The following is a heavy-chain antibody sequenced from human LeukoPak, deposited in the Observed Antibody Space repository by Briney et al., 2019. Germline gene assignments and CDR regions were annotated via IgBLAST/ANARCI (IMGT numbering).Heavy chain of an antibody. V-gene: IGHV4-61*02. D-gene: IGHD6-19*01. CDR3: ARGLQQWLVLGNAFDI. CDR1: GGSISSGSYY. Sequence: SETLSLTCTVSGGSISSGSYYWGWLRQPAGTGLEWSGRIYTSGSTNYNPSLKSRVTMSLDTSKNQFSLKLSSVTAADTAVYYCARGLQQWLVLGNAFDIWGQGTMVTVSS. J-gene: IGHJ3*02. CDR2: IYTSGST.